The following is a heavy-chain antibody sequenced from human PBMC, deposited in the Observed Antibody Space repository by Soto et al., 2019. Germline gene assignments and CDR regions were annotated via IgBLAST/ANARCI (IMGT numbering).Heavy chain of an antibody. Sequence: DVQLLESGGGLVQPGGSLRLSCAASAFSFSSYAMSWVRQAPGKGLEWVSAVSGSGGDTYYADSVKGRFTISRDNSKNTLYLQMNSLRVEDTAVYYCAKGGCSGGRCYTATYYAMDVWGQGTTVTVSS. J-gene: IGHJ6*02. CDR3: AKGGCSGGRCYTATYYAMDV. CDR1: AFSFSSYA. CDR2: VSGSGGDT. D-gene: IGHD2-15*01. V-gene: IGHV3-23*01.